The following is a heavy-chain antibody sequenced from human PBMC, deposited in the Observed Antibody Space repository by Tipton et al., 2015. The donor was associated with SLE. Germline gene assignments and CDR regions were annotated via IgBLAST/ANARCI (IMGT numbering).Heavy chain of an antibody. D-gene: IGHD2-2*01. V-gene: IGHV4-4*07. CDR2: IYPSGSA. J-gene: IGHJ6*03. Sequence: LRLSCTVSGVSISSYYWSWIRQPAGTGLEWIGRIYPSGSANYNPSLKSRVTMSVDTSKNQFSLRLTSVTAADTAVYYCARGGSTSFDGGYYYYMDVWGKGTTVTVSS. CDR3: ARGGSTSFDGGYYYYMDV. CDR1: GVSISSYY.